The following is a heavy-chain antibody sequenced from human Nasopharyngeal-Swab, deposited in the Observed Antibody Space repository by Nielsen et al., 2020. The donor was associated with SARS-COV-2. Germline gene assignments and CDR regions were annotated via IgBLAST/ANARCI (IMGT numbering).Heavy chain of an antibody. J-gene: IGHJ3*02. CDR3: AKGGGTTGTVGLDI. CDR2: ISYDGSNK. V-gene: IGHV3-30*18. CDR1: GFTFSSYD. Sequence: GESLKISCAASGFTFSSYDMHWVRQAPGKGLEWVAVISYDGSNKYYADSVKGRFTISRDNSENTLYLQMNSLRAEDTAVYYCAKGGGTTGTVGLDIWGQGTMVTVSS. D-gene: IGHD1-1*01.